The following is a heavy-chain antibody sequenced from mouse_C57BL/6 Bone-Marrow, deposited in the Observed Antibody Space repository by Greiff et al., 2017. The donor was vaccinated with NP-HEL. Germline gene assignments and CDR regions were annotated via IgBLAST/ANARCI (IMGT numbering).Heavy chain of an antibody. J-gene: IGHJ4*01. D-gene: IGHD1-1*01. Sequence: EVKVVESGGGLVKPGGSLKLSCAASGFTFSDYGMHWVRQAPEKGLEWVAYISSGSSTIYYADTVKGRFTISRDNAKNTLFLQMTSLRSEDTAMYYCATYGSRPHYYAMDYWGQGTSVTVSS. V-gene: IGHV5-17*01. CDR1: GFTFSDYG. CDR3: ATYGSRPHYYAMDY. CDR2: ISSGSSTI.